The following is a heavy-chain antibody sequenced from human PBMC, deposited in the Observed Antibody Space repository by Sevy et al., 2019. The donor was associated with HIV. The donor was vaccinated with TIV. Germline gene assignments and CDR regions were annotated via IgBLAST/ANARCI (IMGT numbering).Heavy chain of an antibody. CDR1: GFTFSSFF. Sequence: RGCLRLSCAASGFTFSSFFMSWVRQAPGKGLEWVANIKQDGSEKYYVDSVKGRFTISRNNARNSVYLQMNSLRAEDAGVYYCARDLTAPYYYYGMDVWGQGTMVHVSS. V-gene: IGHV3-7*01. D-gene: IGHD1-20*01. J-gene: IGHJ6*02. CDR3: ARDLTAPYYYYGMDV. CDR2: IKQDGSEK.